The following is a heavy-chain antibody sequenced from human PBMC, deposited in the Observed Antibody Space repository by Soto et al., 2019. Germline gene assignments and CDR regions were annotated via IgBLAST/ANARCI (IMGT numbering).Heavy chain of an antibody. Sequence: SETLSLTCTVSGGSISSSSYYWSWIRQPAGKGMEWIGRIHTTDGTNYNPSLKSRVTMSIDTSNNQFSLKLSSLTAADTAVYYCARALSSAAGLYFDFWGQGTLVTVSS. V-gene: IGHV4-61*02. CDR3: ARALSSAAGLYFDF. D-gene: IGHD6-13*01. CDR1: GGSISSSSYY. CDR2: IHTTDGT. J-gene: IGHJ4*02.